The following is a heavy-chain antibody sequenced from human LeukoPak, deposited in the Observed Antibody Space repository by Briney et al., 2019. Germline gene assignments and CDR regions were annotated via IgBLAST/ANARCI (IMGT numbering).Heavy chain of an antibody. CDR1: GFTFDDYA. J-gene: IGHJ6*02. CDR2: ISGDGGST. Sequence: GGSLRLSCAASGFTFDDYAMHWVRQAPGKVLEWVSLISGDGGSTYYADSVKGRFTNSRDNSKNSLYLQMNSLRTEDTALYYCAKDKGSGGSYGLDYYYGMDVWGQGTTVTVSS. V-gene: IGHV3-43*02. CDR3: AKDKGSGGSYGLDYYYGMDV. D-gene: IGHD2-15*01.